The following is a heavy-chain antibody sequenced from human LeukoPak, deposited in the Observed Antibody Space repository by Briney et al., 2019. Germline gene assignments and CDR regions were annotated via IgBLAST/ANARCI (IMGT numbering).Heavy chain of an antibody. V-gene: IGHV1-46*01. CDR1: GYTFTSYY. J-gene: IGHJ6*03. Sequence: ASVKVSCKASGYTFTSYYMHWVRQAPGQGLEWMGLINPSGGSTSYAQKFQGRVTMTRDTSTSTVYMELSSLRSEDTAVYYCARVRGATTVTTSGNYYYYYMDVWGKGTTVTVSS. CDR2: INPSGGST. CDR3: ARVRGATTVTTSGNYYYYYMDV. D-gene: IGHD4-11*01.